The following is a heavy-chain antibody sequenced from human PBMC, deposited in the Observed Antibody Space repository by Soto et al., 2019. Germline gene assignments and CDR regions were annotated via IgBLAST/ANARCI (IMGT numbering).Heavy chain of an antibody. Sequence: QVQLQQWGAGLLKPSETLSLTCAVSGGSFTGYFWNWIRQTPGKGLEWIGEINQSGSTTYNPSLKSRVTISVDRSKNQFSLGLNSVTAADTAVYYCARGNFWSGYDPSYYYSMDVWGKGTAVTVSS. CDR2: INQSGST. CDR1: GGSFTGYF. V-gene: IGHV4-34*02. CDR3: ARGNFWSGYDPSYYYSMDV. J-gene: IGHJ6*03. D-gene: IGHD3-3*01.